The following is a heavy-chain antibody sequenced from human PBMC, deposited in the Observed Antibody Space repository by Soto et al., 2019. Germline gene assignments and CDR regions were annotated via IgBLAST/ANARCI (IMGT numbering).Heavy chain of an antibody. J-gene: IGHJ4*02. CDR3: ARFVSYYESSAYYYIY. D-gene: IGHD3-22*01. V-gene: IGHV4-59*12. Sequence: PSETLSLTCTVSGGSISGYYWSWIRQPPGKGLEWIGYMYNTGSTVYNPSFKSRVTISVDTSKNQFSLKLSSVTAADTAVYYCARFVSYYESSAYYYIYGARGTLVTVSS. CDR2: MYNTGST. CDR1: GGSISGYY.